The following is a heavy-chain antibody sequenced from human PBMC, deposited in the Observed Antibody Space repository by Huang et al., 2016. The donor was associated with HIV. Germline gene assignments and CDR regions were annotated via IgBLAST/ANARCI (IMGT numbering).Heavy chain of an antibody. CDR3: AREAETSAVYTSWFDP. D-gene: IGHD1-1*01. CDR2: SIPLCSTS. CDR1: GGTFSSYS. J-gene: IGHJ5*02. V-gene: IGHV1-69*01. Sequence: QVQLVQSGAEVRKPGSSVKVSCKASGGTFSSYSISWVRQAPGQGLEWMGGSIPLCSTSHNAQKFQGRVTITADESTNTAYLELSNLRSEDTAIYYCAREAETSAVYTSWFDPWGQGTLVTVSS.